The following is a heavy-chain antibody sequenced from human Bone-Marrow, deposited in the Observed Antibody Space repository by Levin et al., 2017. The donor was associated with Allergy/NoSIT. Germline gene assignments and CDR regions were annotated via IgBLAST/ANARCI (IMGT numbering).Heavy chain of an antibody. Sequence: GESLKISCKVSGYTLTELSMHWVRQAPGKGLEWMGGFDPEDGETIYAQKFQGRVTMTEDTSTDTAYMELSSLRSEDTAVYYCATSGARFVVVPAASEWFDPWGQGTLVTVSS. CDR3: ATSGARFVVVPAASEWFDP. CDR1: GYTLTELS. V-gene: IGHV1-24*01. J-gene: IGHJ5*02. CDR2: FDPEDGET. D-gene: IGHD2-2*01.